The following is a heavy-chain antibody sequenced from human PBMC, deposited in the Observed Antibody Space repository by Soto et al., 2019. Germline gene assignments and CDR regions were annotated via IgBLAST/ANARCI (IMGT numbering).Heavy chain of an antibody. J-gene: IGHJ4*02. CDR3: AKDGSWDGGRGAT. V-gene: IGHV1-69*18. CDR2: IIPVLSTT. CDR1: VVTFSSYA. D-gene: IGHD1-26*01. Sequence: QVQLVQSGAELKKPGSSVKVSCSASVVTFSSYAFTWVRQSPGQGLEWMCNIIPVLSTTNYAQGFHGRLTMSADESTTTVCWELRSLRSEDTNVECRAKDGSWDGGRGATWGRGTLVIVSS.